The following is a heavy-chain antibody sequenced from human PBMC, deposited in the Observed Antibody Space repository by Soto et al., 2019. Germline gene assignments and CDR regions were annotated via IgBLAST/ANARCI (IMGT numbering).Heavy chain of an antibody. Sequence: QVQLVESGGGVVQPGRSLRHSCAASGFTFSSYAMHWVRQAPGKGLEWVAVISYDGSNKYYADSVKGRFTISRDNSKNTLYLQMNSLRAEDTAVYYCARGGIVVVTPPFDYWGQGTLVTVSS. CDR2: ISYDGSNK. D-gene: IGHD2-21*02. CDR3: ARGGIVVVTPPFDY. CDR1: GFTFSSYA. V-gene: IGHV3-30-3*01. J-gene: IGHJ4*02.